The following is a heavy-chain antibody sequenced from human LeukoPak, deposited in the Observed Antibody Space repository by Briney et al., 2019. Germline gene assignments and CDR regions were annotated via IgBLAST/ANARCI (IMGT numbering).Heavy chain of an antibody. CDR3: ARHYASGTYYNPLGY. Sequence: GESLKIPCQGSGHSFTTNWIAWVRQMPGKRLGWIGTIYPGYSDTRYRPSFRGQVTISPDQSISPTYLQWSSLKASDTAMYYCARHYASGTYYNPLGYWGQGTLVTVSS. J-gene: IGHJ4*02. V-gene: IGHV5-51*01. D-gene: IGHD3-10*01. CDR2: IYPGYSDT. CDR1: GHSFTTNW.